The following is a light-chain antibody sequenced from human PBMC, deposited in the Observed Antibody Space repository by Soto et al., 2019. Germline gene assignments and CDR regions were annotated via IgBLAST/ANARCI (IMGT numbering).Light chain of an antibody. V-gene: IGKV3-20*01. J-gene: IGKJ3*01. CDR3: QQYASSPIT. CDR2: GAS. CDR1: QSISNTY. Sequence: IVLTQSPGTLSLSPGERGTLSCRASQSISNTYFAWYRQKPGQPPRLLIYGASNRATGIPDRFSGSGSGTDIALTINRLEPEDFAVYYCQQYASSPITFGPGTKVDV.